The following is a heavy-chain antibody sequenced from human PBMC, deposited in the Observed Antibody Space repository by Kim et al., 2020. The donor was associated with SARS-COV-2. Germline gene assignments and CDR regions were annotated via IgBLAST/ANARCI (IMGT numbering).Heavy chain of an antibody. CDR1: GFTFSSYW. J-gene: IGHJ5*02. D-gene: IGHD6-13*01. CDR3: ARGSFQQGFDP. CDR2: IKSDGSDT. Sequence: GGFLRLSCEASGFTFSSYWMNWVRQGPGKGLVWVSRIKSDGSDTHYADSVKGRFTISRDNAKNTLHLQLNSLGVEDTAIYYCARGSFQQGFDPWGQGTLVTVSS. V-gene: IGHV3-74*01.